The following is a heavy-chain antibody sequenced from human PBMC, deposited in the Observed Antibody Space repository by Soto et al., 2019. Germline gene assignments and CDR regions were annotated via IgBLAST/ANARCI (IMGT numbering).Heavy chain of an antibody. Sequence: VQLVESGGGVVQPGRSLRLSCAASGFTFSSYGMHWVRQAPGKGLEWVAVISYDGSNKYYADSVKGRFTISRDNSKNTLYLQMNSLRAEDTAVYYCAKTLRGGSWFDPWGQGTLVTVSS. V-gene: IGHV3-30*18. J-gene: IGHJ5*02. CDR2: ISYDGSNK. CDR1: GFTFSSYG. D-gene: IGHD3-10*01. CDR3: AKTLRGGSWFDP.